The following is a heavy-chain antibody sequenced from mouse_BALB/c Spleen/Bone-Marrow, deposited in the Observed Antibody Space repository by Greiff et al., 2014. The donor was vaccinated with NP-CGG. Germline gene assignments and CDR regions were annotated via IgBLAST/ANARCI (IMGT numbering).Heavy chain of an antibody. J-gene: IGHJ4*01. Sequence: VQLQQSGAELVKPGASVKLSCTASGFNIKDTYMHWVKQRPEQGLEWIGRIDPANGNTQYDPKFQGKATITADTSSNTAYLQLSSLTSEDTAVYYCARNGYYVYYYAMDYWGQGTSVTVSS. CDR2: IDPANGNT. V-gene: IGHV14-3*02. CDR3: ARNGYYVYYYAMDY. D-gene: IGHD2-3*01. CDR1: GFNIKDTY.